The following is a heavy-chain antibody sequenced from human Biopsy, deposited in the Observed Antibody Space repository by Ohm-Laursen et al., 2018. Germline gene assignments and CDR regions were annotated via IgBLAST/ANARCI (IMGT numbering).Heavy chain of an antibody. D-gene: IGHD5-24*01. CDR2: IHSGGDT. CDR3: ARGPSGGATKG. CDR1: GFTFSNNY. J-gene: IGHJ4*02. Sequence: SLRLSCAASGFTFSNNYMTWVRQAPGKGLEWVSLIHSGGDTGYADSVQGSFTIFTDSSKNTLYLQMNSLRVVDPAEYYCARGPSGGATKGRGRGTLVTVSS. V-gene: IGHV3-66*01.